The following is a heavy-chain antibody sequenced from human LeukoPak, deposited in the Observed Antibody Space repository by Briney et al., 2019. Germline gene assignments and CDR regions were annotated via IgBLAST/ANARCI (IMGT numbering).Heavy chain of an antibody. CDR3: TKAHYYYGSGSQYYFDY. V-gene: IGHV3-21*04. Sequence: GGSLRLSCAASGFTFSSYSMNWVRQAPGKGLEWVSSISSSSSYIYYADSVKGRFTISRDNAKNSLYLQMNRLRTEDTALYFCTKAHYYYGSGSQYYFDYWGQGTLVTVSS. D-gene: IGHD3-10*01. J-gene: IGHJ4*02. CDR2: ISSSSSYI. CDR1: GFTFSSYS.